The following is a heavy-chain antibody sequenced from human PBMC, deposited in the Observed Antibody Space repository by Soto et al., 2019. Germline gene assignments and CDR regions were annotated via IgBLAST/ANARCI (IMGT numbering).Heavy chain of an antibody. D-gene: IGHD3-22*01. CDR1: GGSISSGGYS. CDR3: ASNPYYYDSSGYQNDAFDI. Sequence: SETLSLTCAVSGGSISSGGYSWSWIRQPPGKGLEWIGYIYHSGSTYYNPSLKSRVTISVDRSKNQFSLKLSSVTAADTAVYYCASNPYYYDSSGYQNDAFDIWGQGTMVTVSS. J-gene: IGHJ3*02. CDR2: IYHSGST. V-gene: IGHV4-30-2*01.